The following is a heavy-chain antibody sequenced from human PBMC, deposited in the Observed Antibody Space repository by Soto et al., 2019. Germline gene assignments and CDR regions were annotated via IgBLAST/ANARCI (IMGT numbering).Heavy chain of an antibody. CDR3: AKLSSGWFGPFDY. D-gene: IGHD6-19*01. V-gene: IGHV3-23*01. J-gene: IGHJ4*02. CDR1: GFTA. CDR2: ISGSGGST. Sequence: EVQLLESGGGLVQPGGSLRLSSAASGFTAMSWVRQAPGKGLEWVSVISGSGGSTYYADSVKGRFTISRDNSKNTLYLQMNSLRAEDTAVYYCAKLSSGWFGPFDYWGQGTLVTVSS.